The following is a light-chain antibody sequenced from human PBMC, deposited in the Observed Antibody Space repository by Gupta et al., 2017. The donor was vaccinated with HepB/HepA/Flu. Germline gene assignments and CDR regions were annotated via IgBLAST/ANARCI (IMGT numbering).Light chain of an antibody. CDR3: QQDNSWYT. CDR2: VAS. Sequence: EIVITQSPATLSVSPGERATLACRASQSVTRNLAWYQQKPGQSPRLIIYVASTRATGTPARFSESGSGKEFTLTSSSLQCEDFAVYYLQQDNSWYTFGQGTKLEIK. CDR1: QSVTRN. V-gene: IGKV3D-15*01. J-gene: IGKJ2*01.